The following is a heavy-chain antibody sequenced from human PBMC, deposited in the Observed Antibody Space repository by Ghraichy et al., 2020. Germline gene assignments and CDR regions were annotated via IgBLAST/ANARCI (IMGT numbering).Heavy chain of an antibody. D-gene: IGHD3-3*01. V-gene: IGHV3-23*01. CDR2: ISGSGGST. CDR3: ANLGVVMGARFDY. CDR1: GFTFSSYA. J-gene: IGHJ4*02. Sequence: GGSLRLSCAASGFTFSSYAMSWVRQAPGKGLEWVSAISGSGGSTYYADSVKGRFTISRDNSKNTLYLQMNSLRAEDTAVYYCANLGVVMGARFDYWGQGTLVTVSS.